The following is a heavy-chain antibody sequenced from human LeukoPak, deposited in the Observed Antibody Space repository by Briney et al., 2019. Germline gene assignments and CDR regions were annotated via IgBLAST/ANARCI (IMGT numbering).Heavy chain of an antibody. CDR2: IYYTGST. J-gene: IGHJ4*03. Sequence: PSETLSLTCTVSGVSISSHYWSWIRQSPGKGLEWIGNIYYTGSTNYNPSLKSRVAISIDTSKNQFSLNLHSVTAADAAVYYCASAGNPHYFDFWGQGTKVAVSS. V-gene: IGHV4-59*11. CDR3: ASAGNPHYFDF. CDR1: GVSISSHY.